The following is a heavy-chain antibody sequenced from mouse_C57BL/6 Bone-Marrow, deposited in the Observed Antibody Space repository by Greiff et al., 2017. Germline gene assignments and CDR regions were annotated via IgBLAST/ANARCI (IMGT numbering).Heavy chain of an antibody. CDR2: INPSTGGT. CDR3: AREGAQATPMDY. Sequence: VQLQQSGPELVKPGASVKISCKASGYSFTGYYMNWVKQSPEKSLEWIGEINPSTGGTTYNQKFKAKATLTVDKSSSTAYMQLKSLTSEDSAVYYCAREGAQATPMDYWGQGTSVTVSS. V-gene: IGHV1-42*01. CDR1: GYSFTGYY. D-gene: IGHD3-2*02. J-gene: IGHJ4*01.